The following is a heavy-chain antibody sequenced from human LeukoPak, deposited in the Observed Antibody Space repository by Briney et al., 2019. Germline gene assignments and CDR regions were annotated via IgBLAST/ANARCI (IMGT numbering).Heavy chain of an antibody. CDR3: ARDRPYCSGGSCYPRGLDY. CDR2: ISYDGSNK. J-gene: IGHJ4*02. V-gene: IGHV3-30-3*01. CDR1: GFTFSSYA. Sequence: GGSLRLSCAASGFTFSSYAMHWVRQAPGKGLEWVAVISYDGSNKYYAASVKGRFTISRDNSKNTLYLQMNSLRAEDTAVYYCARDRPYCSGGSCYPRGLDYWGQGTLVTVSS. D-gene: IGHD2-15*01.